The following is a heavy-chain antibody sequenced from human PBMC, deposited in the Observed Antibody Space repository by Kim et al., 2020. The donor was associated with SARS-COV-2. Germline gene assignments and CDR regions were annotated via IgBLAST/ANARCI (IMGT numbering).Heavy chain of an antibody. CDR3: ARAEGGSSWSMVFDP. J-gene: IGHJ5*02. V-gene: IGHV4-59*01. CDR2: IYYSGST. Sequence: SETLSLTCTVSGGSISSYYWSWIRQPPGKGLEWIGYIYYSGSTNYNPSLKSRVTISVDTSKNQFSLKLSSVTAADTAVYYCARAEGGSSWSMVFDPWGQGSLVTVSS. CDR1: GGSISSYY. D-gene: IGHD6-13*01.